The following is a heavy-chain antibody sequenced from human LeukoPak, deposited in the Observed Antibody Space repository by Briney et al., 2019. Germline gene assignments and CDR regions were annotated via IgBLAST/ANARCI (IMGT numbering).Heavy chain of an antibody. V-gene: IGHV6-1*01. D-gene: IGHD5-12*01. CDR3: ARGGPNRGYDWDYFDY. CDR1: GDSVSSNSAA. J-gene: IGHJ4*02. Sequence: SQTFSLTCAISGDSVSSNSAAWNWIRQSPSRGLEWLGRTYYRSKWYNDYAVSVKSRITINPDTSKSQFSLQLNSVTPEDTAVYYCARGGPNRGYDWDYFDYWGQGTLVTVSS. CDR2: TYYRSKWYN.